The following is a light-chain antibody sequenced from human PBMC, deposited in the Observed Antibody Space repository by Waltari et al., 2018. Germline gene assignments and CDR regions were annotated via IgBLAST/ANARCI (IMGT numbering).Light chain of an antibody. CDR2: EVT. J-gene: IGLJ2*01. V-gene: IGLV2-23*02. Sequence: QSALTQPASVSGSPGQSITISCTGTSSDVGNYNRVSWYQQLPGKAPKLIIYEVTRRPSGVSNRFSGSKSGNTASLTISGLQADDESDYYCCSHGGRFSYLIFGGGTKLTVL. CDR1: SSDVGNYNR. CDR3: CSHGGRFSYLI.